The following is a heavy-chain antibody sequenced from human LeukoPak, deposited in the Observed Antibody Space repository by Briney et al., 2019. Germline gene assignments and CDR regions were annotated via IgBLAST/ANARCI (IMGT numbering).Heavy chain of an antibody. CDR3: ASSGYSYSLVGY. J-gene: IGHJ4*02. CDR1: GVSVSSGNYY. CDR2: VYKSGGT. Sequence: PSETLSLTCTVSGVSVSSGNYYWSWIRQPPGKGLEWIGYVYKSGGTNYNPSLKGRVTISVDKSKNQFTLKLSSVTAADTAVYYCASSGYSYSLVGYWGQGTLVTVSS. V-gene: IGHV4-61*01. D-gene: IGHD5-18*01.